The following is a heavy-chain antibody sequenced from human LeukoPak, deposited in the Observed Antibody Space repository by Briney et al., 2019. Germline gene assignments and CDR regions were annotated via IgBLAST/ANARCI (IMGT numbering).Heavy chain of an antibody. J-gene: IGHJ4*02. D-gene: IGHD3-10*02. CDR1: GFTFSSYA. CDR3: ARDLSNVPGQY. V-gene: IGHV3-30-3*01. CDR2: ISYDGSIK. Sequence: GGSLRPSRAASGFTFSSYAMHWVRQAPGKGLEWVAVISYDGSIKYYADSVKGRFTISTDISKSTLSLQMNSLRPEDTALYYCARDLSNVPGQYWGQGTLVTVSS.